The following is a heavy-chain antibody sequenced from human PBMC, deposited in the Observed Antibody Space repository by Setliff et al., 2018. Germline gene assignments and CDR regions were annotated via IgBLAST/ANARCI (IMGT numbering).Heavy chain of an antibody. Sequence: PGGSLRLSCAGSGFSFSIFWMSWVRQAPGKGLEWVATIKQDGSEKFYVDSVKGRFTISRDNAKNSLYLQMDSLSVEDTAMYFCARDRGGGLYDYWGRGTLVTVSS. CDR2: IKQDGSEK. V-gene: IGHV3-7*01. CDR3: ARDRGGGLYDY. CDR1: GFSFSIFW. J-gene: IGHJ4*02. D-gene: IGHD3-16*01.